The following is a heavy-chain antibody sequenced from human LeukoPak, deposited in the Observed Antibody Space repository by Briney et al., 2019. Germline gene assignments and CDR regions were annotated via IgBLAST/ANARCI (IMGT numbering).Heavy chain of an antibody. CDR2: FDPEDGET. CDR1: GYTLTELS. V-gene: IGHV1-24*01. CDR3: ATDWGTSLKPAAGTASY. J-gene: IGHJ4*02. Sequence: ASVKVSCQVSGYTLTELSMHWVRQAPGKGREWMGGFDPEDGETIYAQKFQGRVTMTEDTSTDTAYMELSSLRSEDTAVYYCATDWGTSLKPAAGTASYWGQGKLVTVSS. D-gene: IGHD6-13*01.